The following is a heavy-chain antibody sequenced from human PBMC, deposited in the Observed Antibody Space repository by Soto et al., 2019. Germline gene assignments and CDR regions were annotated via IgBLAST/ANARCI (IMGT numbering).Heavy chain of an antibody. V-gene: IGHV3-23*01. CDR1: GFSFSSFA. J-gene: IGHJ6*04. CDR2: IGDSGAST. CDR3: AKGVELDG. Sequence: VLLLESGGGLVQPGGSLRLSCEASGFSFSSFAMNWVHQAPGKGLEWVSAIGDSGASTYYADSVKGRFTISRDNSRNTLYLLLTRLRAEDTAVEYCAKGVELDGWGNGTTVSVSS. D-gene: IGHD1-26*01.